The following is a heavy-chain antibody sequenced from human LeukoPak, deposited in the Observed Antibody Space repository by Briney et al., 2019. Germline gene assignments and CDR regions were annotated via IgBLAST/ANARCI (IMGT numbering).Heavy chain of an antibody. CDR3: ARGGDTVID. CDR2: IYYSGST. CDR1: GGSISSSSYY. V-gene: IGHV4-61*05. D-gene: IGHD2-21*01. J-gene: IGHJ4*02. Sequence: SETLSLTCTVSGGSISSSSYYWGWIRQPPGKGLEWIGYIYYSGSTNYNPSLKSRVTISVDTSKNQFSLKLSSVTAADTAVYYCARGGDTVIDWGQGTLVTVSS.